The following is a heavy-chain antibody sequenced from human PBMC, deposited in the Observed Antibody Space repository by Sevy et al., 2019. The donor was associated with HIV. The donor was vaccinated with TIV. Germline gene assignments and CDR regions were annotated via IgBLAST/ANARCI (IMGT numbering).Heavy chain of an antibody. V-gene: IGHV3-74*01. CDR1: GFTFRSYW. D-gene: IGHD6-13*01. CDR2: INDDGSST. CDR3: AREDSSSWSFDY. Sequence: GESLKISCAASGFTFRSYWMHWVRQAPGKGLVWVSRINDDGSSTRYADSVKGRFSISRDNAKNTLYLHMNSLRDEDTAVYFCAREDSSSWSFDYWGQGTLVTVSS. J-gene: IGHJ4*01.